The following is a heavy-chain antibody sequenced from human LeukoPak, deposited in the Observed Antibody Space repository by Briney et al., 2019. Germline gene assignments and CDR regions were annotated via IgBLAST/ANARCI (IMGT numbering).Heavy chain of an antibody. CDR2: VSGSGGNT. J-gene: IGHJ4*02. D-gene: IGHD6-19*01. CDR3: ARGQWLVTSSFDY. Sequence: GGSLRLSWAASGFTFSSCAMSWVRQAPGKGLEWVSAVSGSGGNTYYTDSVKDRFTISRDNSKSTLYLQMSSLRAEDTALYYCARGQWLVTSSFDYWGQGTLVTVSS. CDR1: GFTFSSCA. V-gene: IGHV3-23*01.